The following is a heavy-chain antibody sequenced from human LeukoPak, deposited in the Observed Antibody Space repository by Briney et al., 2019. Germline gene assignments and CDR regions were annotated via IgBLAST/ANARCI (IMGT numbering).Heavy chain of an antibody. Sequence: SETLSLTCTVSGGSISSYYWSWIRQPPGKGLEWIGYIYYSGSTNYNPSLKSRVTISVDTSKNQFSLKLSSVTAADTVVYYCARDPGYCSGGSCSDYYYYGMDVWGKGTTVTVSS. CDR1: GGSISSYY. CDR3: ARDPGYCSGGSCSDYYYYGMDV. J-gene: IGHJ6*04. D-gene: IGHD2-15*01. CDR2: IYYSGST. V-gene: IGHV4-59*01.